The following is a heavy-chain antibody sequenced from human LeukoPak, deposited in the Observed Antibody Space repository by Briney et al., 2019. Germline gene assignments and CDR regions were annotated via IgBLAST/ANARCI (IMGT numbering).Heavy chain of an antibody. J-gene: IGHJ6*02. CDR3: ARATDYYYYYAMDV. Sequence: ASVKVSCKASGYTFTNYYMHWVRQAPGQGLEWMGMISPSGGSPNYAQRFQGRVSMTRDTSTSTIYMEVSSLRSEDTAVYYCARATDYYYYYAMDVWGRGTTVTVSS. CDR2: ISPSGGSP. V-gene: IGHV1-46*01. CDR1: GYTFTNYY.